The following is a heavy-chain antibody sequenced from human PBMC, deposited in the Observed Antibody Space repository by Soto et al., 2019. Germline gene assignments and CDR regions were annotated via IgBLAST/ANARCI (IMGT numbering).Heavy chain of an antibody. CDR1: GFTFSSYA. CDR2: ISYDGSNK. D-gene: IGHD3-3*01. V-gene: IGHV3-30-3*01. Sequence: GGSLRLSCAASGFTFSSYAMHWVRQAPGKGLEWVAVISYDGSNKYYADSVKGRFTISRDNSKNTLYLQMNSLRAEDTAVYYCARDHELRFLEWLSAVFDYWGQGTLVTVSS. J-gene: IGHJ4*02. CDR3: ARDHELRFLEWLSAVFDY.